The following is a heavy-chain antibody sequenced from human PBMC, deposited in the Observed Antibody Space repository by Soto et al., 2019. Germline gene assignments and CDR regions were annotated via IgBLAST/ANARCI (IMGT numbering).Heavy chain of an antibody. Sequence: PWGSLRLSCAASGFTFSSYGMHWVRQAPGKGLEWVAVISYDGSNKYYADSVKGRFTISRDNSKNTLYLQMNSLRAEDTAVYYCSRTYYDFPFDYWGQGTLVTVSS. CDR2: ISYDGSNK. CDR3: SRTYYDFPFDY. CDR1: GFTFSSYG. V-gene: IGHV3-30*03. D-gene: IGHD3-3*01. J-gene: IGHJ4*02.